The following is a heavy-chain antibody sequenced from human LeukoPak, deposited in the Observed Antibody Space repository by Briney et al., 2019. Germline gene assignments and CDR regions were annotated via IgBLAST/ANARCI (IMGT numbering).Heavy chain of an antibody. D-gene: IGHD3-10*01. CDR1: GFAFSDYY. CDR2: INNGGSAI. Sequence: GGSLRLSCAASGFAFSDYYMTWIRQSPGKGLEWVSYINNGGSAIYYAGSVKGRFTISRDNTKNSLYLHMNSLRAEDTAVYYCARDYYGSGSFDYWGQGTLVTVSS. CDR3: ARDYYGSGSFDY. J-gene: IGHJ4*02. V-gene: IGHV3-11*01.